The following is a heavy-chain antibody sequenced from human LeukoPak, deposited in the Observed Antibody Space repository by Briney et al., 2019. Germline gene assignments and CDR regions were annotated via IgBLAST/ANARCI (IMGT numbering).Heavy chain of an antibody. Sequence: GGSLRLFCAASGFTFSSYGMHWVREAPGKGLEEVADIWYDGSNKYYADSVKGRFTISRDNSKNTLYLQMNSLRAEDTAVYYCARPQYYYGSGSPIDYWGQGTLVTVSS. D-gene: IGHD3-10*01. CDR1: GFTFSSYG. J-gene: IGHJ4*02. CDR3: ARPQYYYGSGSPIDY. V-gene: IGHV3-33*01. CDR2: IWYDGSNK.